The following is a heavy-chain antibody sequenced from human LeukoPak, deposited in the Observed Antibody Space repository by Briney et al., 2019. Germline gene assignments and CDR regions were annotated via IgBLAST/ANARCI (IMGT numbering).Heavy chain of an antibody. CDR3: ARHSGHSSTNDAFDI. J-gene: IGHJ3*02. V-gene: IGHV4-59*01. CDR2: MYSGGTT. D-gene: IGHD6-13*01. CDR1: DGSINGYY. Sequence: SETLSLTCTVSDGSINGYYWSWIRQPPGKGLDWIGYMYSGGTTNYSPSLKSRVTISEDLSKNQFSLKLTSVTAADTAVYYCARHSGHSSTNDAFDIWGQGTMVIVSS.